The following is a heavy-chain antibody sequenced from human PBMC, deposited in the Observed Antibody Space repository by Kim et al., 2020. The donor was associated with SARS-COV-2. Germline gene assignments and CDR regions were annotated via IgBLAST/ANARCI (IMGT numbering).Heavy chain of an antibody. V-gene: IGHV3-21*01. J-gene: IGHJ4*02. Sequence: DSVKCRLTMSRYTAQNSLYLQMSSLRAEDTAVYYCARDRTTGTPYGFDSWGQGTLVTVSS. CDR3: ARDRTTGTPYGFDS. D-gene: IGHD1-1*01.